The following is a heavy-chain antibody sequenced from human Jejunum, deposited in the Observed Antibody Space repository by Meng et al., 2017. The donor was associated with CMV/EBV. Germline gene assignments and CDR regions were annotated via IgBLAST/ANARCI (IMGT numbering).Heavy chain of an antibody. V-gene: IGHV1-2*02. J-gene: IGHJ4*02. Sequence: ASGYTFTDYFYHWVRQAPGQGLEWVGWMNPNSGGTRYAQKFQGKVTMTRDTSINMAYMELSGLTSADTAVYYCARVVMAEQQLDYWGQGTLVTVSS. CDR1: GYTFTDYF. D-gene: IGHD1/OR15-1a*01. CDR3: ARVVMAEQQLDY. CDR2: MNPNSGGT.